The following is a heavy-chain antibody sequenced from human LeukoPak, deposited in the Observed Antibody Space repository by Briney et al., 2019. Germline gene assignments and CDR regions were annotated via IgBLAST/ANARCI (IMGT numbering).Heavy chain of an antibody. Sequence: ASVKVSCKVSGYTLTELSMHWVRQAPGKGLEWMGGFDPEDGETIYAQKFQGRVTMTEDTSTDTAYMELSSLRSEGTAVYYCATGRTMVRGVILLSRYFDYWGQGTLVTVSS. D-gene: IGHD3-10*01. CDR3: ATGRTMVRGVILLSRYFDY. V-gene: IGHV1-24*01. CDR1: GYTLTELS. CDR2: FDPEDGET. J-gene: IGHJ4*02.